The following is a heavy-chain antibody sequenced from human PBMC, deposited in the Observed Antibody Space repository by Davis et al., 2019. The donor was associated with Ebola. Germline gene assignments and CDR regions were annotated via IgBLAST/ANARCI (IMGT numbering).Heavy chain of an antibody. V-gene: IGHV5-51*01. J-gene: IGHJ5*02. CDR2: IYPGYSDT. CDR3: SRHGDYGDYVPHDWFDP. D-gene: IGHD4-17*01. Sequence: GESLKISCKGSGYSFTTYWIAWVRQTPAKGLEWMAIIYPGYSDTRYSPSFQGQFIISADNSISTVYLPLRSLKTSDTAIYYWSRHGDYGDYVPHDWFDPWGQGTLVTGSS. CDR1: GYSFTTYW.